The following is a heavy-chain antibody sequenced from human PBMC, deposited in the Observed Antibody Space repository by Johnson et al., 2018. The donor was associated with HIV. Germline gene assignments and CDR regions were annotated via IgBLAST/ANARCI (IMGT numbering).Heavy chain of an antibody. Sequence: VQLVESGGGVVRPGGSLRLSCAASGFTFDDYGMSWVRQGPGKGLEWVSGINWNGGNTDFADAVKGRFNVSRDNAKNSLLLQMNSLRAEDTAMYYCARGWVGATLRAFDIWGQGTMVTVSS. CDR1: GFTFDDYG. D-gene: IGHD1-26*01. J-gene: IGHJ3*02. V-gene: IGHV3-20*04. CDR2: INWNGGNT. CDR3: ARGWVGATLRAFDI.